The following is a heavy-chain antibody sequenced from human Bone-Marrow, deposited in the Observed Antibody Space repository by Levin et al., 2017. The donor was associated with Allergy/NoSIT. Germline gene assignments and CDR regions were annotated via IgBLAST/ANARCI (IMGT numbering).Heavy chain of an antibody. D-gene: IGHD5-24*01. V-gene: IGHV1-2*06. Sequence: WASVKVSCKISGFTFTDYFLHWVRQAPGQGPDWMGRLNPSRGAASYARQFQGRVSMTRDTSLNTAYLELNSLTHDDTALYYCVRDKMATTALDIWGQGTMVTVSS. CDR3: VRDKMATTALDI. J-gene: IGHJ3*02. CDR1: GFTFTDYF. CDR2: LNPSRGAA.